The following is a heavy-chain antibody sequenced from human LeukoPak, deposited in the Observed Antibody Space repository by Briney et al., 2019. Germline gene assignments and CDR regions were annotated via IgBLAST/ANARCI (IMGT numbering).Heavy chain of an antibody. V-gene: IGHV3-23*01. Sequence: GGSLRLSCAASGFTFSSYAMSWVRQAPGKGLEWVSAIIGSGGSTYYADSVKGRFTISRDNSKNTLYLQMNSVRAEDTAVYYCRRLYIAFSEIDYWGQGTLVTVSS. CDR2: IIGSGGST. CDR3: RRLYIAFSEIDY. CDR1: GFTFSSYA. J-gene: IGHJ4*02. D-gene: IGHD2-15*01.